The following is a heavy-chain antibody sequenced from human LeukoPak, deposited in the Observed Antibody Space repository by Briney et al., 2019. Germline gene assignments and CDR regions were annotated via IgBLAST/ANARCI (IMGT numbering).Heavy chain of an antibody. Sequence: GGSLRLSCAASGFTFSNYAMSWVRQAPGKGLAWVSTISGGSGSTYCADSVKGRFTISRDNSKNTLYLQMNSLRDEDTAVYYCAKHRFESGGYHSTDWGQGTLVTVFS. CDR2: ISGGSGST. J-gene: IGHJ4*02. CDR1: GFTFSNYA. CDR3: AKHRFESGGYHSTD. V-gene: IGHV3-23*01. D-gene: IGHD3-22*01.